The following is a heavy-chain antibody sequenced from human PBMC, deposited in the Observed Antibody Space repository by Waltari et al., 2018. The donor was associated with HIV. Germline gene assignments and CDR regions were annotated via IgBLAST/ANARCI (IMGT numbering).Heavy chain of an antibody. J-gene: IGHJ3*02. CDR2: ISWNSDTI. CDR1: GFKFDDYA. CDR3: AKVGMTAATSYAIDI. V-gene: IGHV3-9*01. Sequence: EVQLVESGGGLVQPGGSLRVSCAASGFKFDDYAMHWVRQAPGKGLEWVSGISWNSDTIGYADSVKGRFTISRDNAKSSLSLQMNSLRAEDTALYYCAKVGMTAATSYAIDIWGQGTMVTVSS. D-gene: IGHD6-25*01.